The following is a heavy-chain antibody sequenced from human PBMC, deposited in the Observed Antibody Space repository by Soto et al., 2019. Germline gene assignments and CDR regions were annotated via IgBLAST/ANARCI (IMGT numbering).Heavy chain of an antibody. CDR2: ISGSGGST. Sequence: PGGSLRLSCVASGLTFGSRAMSWVRQAPGKGLEWVSAISGSGGSTYYADSVKGRFTISRDNSKNTLYLQMNSLRAEDTAVYYCAKDKLGTTWSDPWGQGTLVTVSS. CDR1: GLTFGSRA. J-gene: IGHJ5*02. V-gene: IGHV3-23*01. CDR3: AKDKLGTTWSDP. D-gene: IGHD1-7*01.